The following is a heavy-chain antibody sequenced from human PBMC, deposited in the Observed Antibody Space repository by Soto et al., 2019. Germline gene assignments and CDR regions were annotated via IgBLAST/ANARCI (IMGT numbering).Heavy chain of an antibody. J-gene: IGHJ4*02. Sequence: SETLSVTCTVSGGSISRYYWSWSRQSPGKGLEWIGYIYHTGTTDYNPSLKSRVTISVDTSKKQFSLRLSSVTAADTAIYYCARLSAGHGDNHDYWGQGTQVTVSS. CDR3: ARLSAGHGDNHDY. V-gene: IGHV4-59*08. CDR1: GGSISRYY. D-gene: IGHD4-17*01. CDR2: IYHTGTT.